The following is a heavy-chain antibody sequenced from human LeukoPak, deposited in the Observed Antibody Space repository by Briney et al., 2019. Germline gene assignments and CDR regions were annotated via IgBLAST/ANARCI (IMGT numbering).Heavy chain of an antibody. CDR1: GYTFTNHG. V-gene: IGHV1-18*01. CDR3: ARDLSNWGDAFDI. D-gene: IGHD7-27*01. Sequence: GASVKVSCKASGYTFTNHGISWVRQAPGQGVEWAGWISSYNGNTNYAQKFQGRVTVTTDTSTSTAYMELRSLRSDDTAVYYCARDLSNWGDAFDIWGQGTMVTVSS. J-gene: IGHJ3*02. CDR2: ISSYNGNT.